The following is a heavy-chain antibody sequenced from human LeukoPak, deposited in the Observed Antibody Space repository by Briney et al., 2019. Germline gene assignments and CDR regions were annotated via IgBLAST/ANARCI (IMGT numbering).Heavy chain of an antibody. CDR2: IYSGGST. J-gene: IGHJ4*02. D-gene: IGHD6-19*01. Sequence: GGSLRLSCAASGFTVSSNYMSWVRQAPGKGLEWVSVIYSGGSTYYADSVKGRFTISRDNSKNTLYLQMNSLRAEDTAVYYCARGSYSSGWTDFVYWGQGTLVTVSS. CDR3: ARGSYSSGWTDFVY. CDR1: GFTVSSNY. V-gene: IGHV3-53*01.